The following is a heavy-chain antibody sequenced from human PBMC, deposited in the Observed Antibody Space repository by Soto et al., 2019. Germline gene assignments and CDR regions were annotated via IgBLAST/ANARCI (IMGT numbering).Heavy chain of an antibody. CDR1: GGTFSSYA. D-gene: IGHD1-26*01. J-gene: IGHJ4*02. CDR2: IIPIFGTA. V-gene: IGHV1-69*13. Sequence: GASVKVSCKASGGTFSSYAISWVRQAPGQGLEWMGGIIPIFGTANYAQKFQGRVTITADESTSTAYMELSSLRSEDTAVYYCARVISVVGATDYFDYWGQGTLVTV. CDR3: ARVISVVGATDYFDY.